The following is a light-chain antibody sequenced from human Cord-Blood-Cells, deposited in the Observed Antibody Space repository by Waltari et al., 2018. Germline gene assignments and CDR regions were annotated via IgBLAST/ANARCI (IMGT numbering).Light chain of an antibody. CDR1: QSVSRN. CDR2: GAS. CDR3: QQYNNWPRT. J-gene: IGKJ1*01. V-gene: IGKV3-15*01. Sequence: EIVMTQSPATLSVSPGERATLSCRASQSVSRNLAWYQQKPGQAPSLLIYGASTRATGIPARFSGSGSGTEFTLTISSLQSEDFAVYYCQQYNNWPRTFGQGTKVEIK.